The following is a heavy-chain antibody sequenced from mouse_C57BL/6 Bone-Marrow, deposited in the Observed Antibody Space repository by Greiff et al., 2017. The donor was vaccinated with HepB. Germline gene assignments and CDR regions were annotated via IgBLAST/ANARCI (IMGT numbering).Heavy chain of an antibody. Sequence: QVQLQQPGAELVKPGASVKMSCKASGYTFTSYWITWVKQRPGQGLEWIGDIYPGSGSTNYNEKFKSKATLTVDTSSSTAYMQLSSLTSEDSAVYYCARGWLRRRTWFADWGQGTLVTVSA. J-gene: IGHJ3*01. V-gene: IGHV1-55*01. D-gene: IGHD2-2*01. CDR3: ARGWLRRRTWFAD. CDR1: GYTFTSYW. CDR2: IYPGSGST.